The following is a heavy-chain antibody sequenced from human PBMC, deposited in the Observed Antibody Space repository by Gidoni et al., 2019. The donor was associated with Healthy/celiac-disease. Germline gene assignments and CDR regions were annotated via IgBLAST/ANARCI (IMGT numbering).Heavy chain of an antibody. Sequence: QVQLVQSGAEVKKPGSSVKVSCKASGGTFSSYAISWVRQAPGQGLEWMGGIIPIFGTANYAQKFQGRVTITADESTSTAYMELSSLRSEDTAVYYCARDLGVDFWSGYFGGQNGDNYYGMDVWGQGTTVTVSS. CDR3: ARDLGVDFWSGYFGGQNGDNYYGMDV. V-gene: IGHV1-69*01. J-gene: IGHJ6*02. CDR2: IIPIFGTA. D-gene: IGHD3-3*01. CDR1: GGTFSSYA.